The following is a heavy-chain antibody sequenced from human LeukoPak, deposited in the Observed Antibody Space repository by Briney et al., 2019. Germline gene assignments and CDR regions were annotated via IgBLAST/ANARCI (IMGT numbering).Heavy chain of an antibody. D-gene: IGHD3-10*01. CDR2: INPNSGGT. CDR1: GYTFTGYY. Sequence: ASVKVSCKASGYTFTGYYMHWVRQAPGQGLEWMGWINPNSGGTNYAQKFQGRVTMTRDTSISTAYMELSRLRSDDTAVYYCARDRGFGELLEYYYYYYMDVRGKGTTVTISS. J-gene: IGHJ6*03. CDR3: ARDRGFGELLEYYYYYYMDV. V-gene: IGHV1-2*02.